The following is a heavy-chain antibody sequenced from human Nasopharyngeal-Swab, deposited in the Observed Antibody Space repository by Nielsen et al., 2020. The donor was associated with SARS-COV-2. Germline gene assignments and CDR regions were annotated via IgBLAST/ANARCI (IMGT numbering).Heavy chain of an antibody. D-gene: IGHD3-22*01. CDR2: ISSSSSTI. CDR3: ARWDESSGYSWAFFDY. V-gene: IGHV3-48*04. CDR1: GFTFSSYS. Sequence: GESLKISCAASGFTFSSYSMNWVRQAPGKGLEWVSYISSSSSTIYYADSVKGRFTISRDNAKNSLYLQMNSLRAEDTAVYYCARWDESSGYSWAFFDYWGQGTLVTVSS. J-gene: IGHJ4*02.